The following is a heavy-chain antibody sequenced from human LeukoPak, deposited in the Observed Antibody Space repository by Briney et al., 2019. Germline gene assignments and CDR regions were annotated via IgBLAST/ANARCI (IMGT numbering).Heavy chain of an antibody. D-gene: IGHD2/OR15-2a*01. CDR2: MNPYSTNT. Sequence: ASVKVSCKTSGYTFANYDITWVRQAPGRGLEWMGWMNPYSTNTGYARQFQGRLSMTRDISITTAYMELSSLRSEDTAVYYCARATRGDLLSEFWGQGSPITVPS. CDR1: GYTFANYD. V-gene: IGHV1-8*01. J-gene: IGHJ4*02. CDR3: ARATRGDLLSEF.